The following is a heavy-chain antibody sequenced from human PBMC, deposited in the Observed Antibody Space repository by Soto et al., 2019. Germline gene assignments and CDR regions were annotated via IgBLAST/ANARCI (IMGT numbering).Heavy chain of an antibody. J-gene: IGHJ6*02. V-gene: IGHV3-11*01. Sequence: QVQLVESGGGLVKPGGSLRLSCAASGFTFRDYYMSRIRQAPGKGLEWVSYISSSGSTIYYADSVKGRFTISRDNAKNSLYLQMNSLRAEDTAVYYCASCSSWYDYYYYGMDVWGQGTTVTVSS. D-gene: IGHD6-13*01. CDR2: ISSSGSTI. CDR1: GFTFRDYY. CDR3: ASCSSWYDYYYYGMDV.